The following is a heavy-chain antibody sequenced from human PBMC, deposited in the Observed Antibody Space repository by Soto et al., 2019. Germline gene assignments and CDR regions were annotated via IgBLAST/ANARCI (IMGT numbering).Heavy chain of an antibody. V-gene: IGHV3-33*01. CDR1: GFTFSSYG. D-gene: IGHD4-17*01. CDR2: IWYDGSKK. Sequence: QVQLVESGGGVVQPGRSLRLSCAASGFTFSSYGMHWVRQAPGKGLEWVAVIWYDGSKKYYADSVKGRFTISRDTSKNTLYLQVNSLSAEDTAVYYCARDYGGIDYWGQGILVTVSS. J-gene: IGHJ4*02. CDR3: ARDYGGIDY.